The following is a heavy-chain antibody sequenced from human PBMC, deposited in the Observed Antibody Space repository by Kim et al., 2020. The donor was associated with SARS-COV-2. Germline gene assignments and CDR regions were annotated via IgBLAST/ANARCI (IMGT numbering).Heavy chain of an antibody. D-gene: IGHD1-7*01. CDR1: GGTFSSYA. V-gene: IGHV1-69*13. CDR2: IIPIFGTA. Sequence: SVKVSCKASGGTFSSYAISWVRQAPGQGLEWMGGIIPIFGTANYAQKFQGRVTITADESTSTAYMELSSLRSEDTAVYYCARGMTELMIGLTNWFDPWGQGTLVTVSS. J-gene: IGHJ5*02. CDR3: ARGMTELMIGLTNWFDP.